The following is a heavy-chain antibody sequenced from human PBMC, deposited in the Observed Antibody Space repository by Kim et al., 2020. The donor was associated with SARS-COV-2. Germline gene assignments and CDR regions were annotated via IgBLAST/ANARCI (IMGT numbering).Heavy chain of an antibody. CDR1: GFTFSSYA. CDR2: ISSSGGST. D-gene: IGHD4-17*01. CDR3: AKDVATVTITIGTNFGDY. J-gene: IGHJ4*02. V-gene: IGHV3-23*01. Sequence: GGSLRLSCAASGFTFSSYAMSWVRQAPGKGLEWVSAISSSGGSTYYADSVKGRFTISRDNSKNTLYLQMNSLRAEDTAVYYCAKDVATVTITIGTNFGDYWGQGTLVTVSS.